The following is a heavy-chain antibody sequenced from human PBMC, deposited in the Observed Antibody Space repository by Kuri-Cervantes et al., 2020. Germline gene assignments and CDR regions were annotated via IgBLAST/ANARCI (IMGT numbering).Heavy chain of an antibody. Sequence: ESLKISCTVSGGSISSGDYYWSWIRQPPGKGLEWIGYIYYSGSTNYNPSLKSRVTISVDTSKNQFSLKLSSVTAADTAVYYCARDSLSGSSGWYGGPSWFDPWGQGTLVTVSS. V-gene: IGHV4-61*08. CDR1: GGSISSGDYY. CDR3: ARDSLSGSSGWYGGPSWFDP. CDR2: IYYSGST. J-gene: IGHJ5*02. D-gene: IGHD6-19*01.